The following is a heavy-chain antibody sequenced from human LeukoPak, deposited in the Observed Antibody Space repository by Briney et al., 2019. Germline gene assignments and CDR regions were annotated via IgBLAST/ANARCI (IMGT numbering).Heavy chain of an antibody. CDR2: IYYSGST. Sequence: PSQTLSLTCTVSGGSISSGVYYWSWMGQEQGQDRVWYGYIYYSGSTYSNPSLKSRLTMSVDISKNKVSLKLSPVTAADTAVYYCARGVKGLRGAFDIWGQGTMVTVSS. CDR1: GGSISSGVYY. CDR3: ARGVKGLRGAFDI. D-gene: IGHD3-10*01. V-gene: IGHV4-31*03. J-gene: IGHJ3*02.